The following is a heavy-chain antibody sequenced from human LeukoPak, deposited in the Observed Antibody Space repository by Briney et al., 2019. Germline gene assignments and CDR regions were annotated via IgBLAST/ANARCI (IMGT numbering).Heavy chain of an antibody. CDR2: MNPNSGNT. CDR3: ARGMFCLAAGPVPSYY. Sequence: ASVKVSCKASGYTFTSYDINWVRQATGQGLEWMGWMNPNSGNTGYAQKFQGRVTMTRNTSISTAYMELSSLRSEDTAVYYCARGMFCLAAGPVPSYYWGQGTLVTVSS. D-gene: IGHD6-6*01. V-gene: IGHV1-8*01. CDR1: GYTFTSYD. J-gene: IGHJ4*02.